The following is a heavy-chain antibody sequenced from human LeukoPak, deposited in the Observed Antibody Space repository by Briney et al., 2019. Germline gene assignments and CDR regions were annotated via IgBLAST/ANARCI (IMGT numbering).Heavy chain of an antibody. J-gene: IGHJ6*03. Sequence: SETLSLTCAVYGGSFSGYYWSWIRQPPGKGLEWIGEINHSGSINYNPSLKSRVTISVDTSKNQFSLKLSSVTAADTAVYYCARGRQFGESYYYYYMDVWGKGTTVTVSS. CDR3: ARGRQFGESYYYYYMDV. D-gene: IGHD3-10*01. CDR2: INHSGSI. V-gene: IGHV4-34*01. CDR1: GGSFSGYY.